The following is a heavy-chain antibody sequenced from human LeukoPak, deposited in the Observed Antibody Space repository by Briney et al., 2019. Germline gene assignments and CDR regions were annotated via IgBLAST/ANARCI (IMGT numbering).Heavy chain of an antibody. Sequence: SETLSLTCTVSGGSISSGSYYWSWIRQPAGKGLEWIGRIYTSGSTNYNPSLKSRVTISVDTSKNQFSLKLSSVTAADTAVYYCARGAKWELLPYFAFDIWGQGTMVTVSS. J-gene: IGHJ3*02. CDR1: GGSISSGSYY. D-gene: IGHD1-26*01. V-gene: IGHV4-61*02. CDR3: ARGAKWELLPYFAFDI. CDR2: IYTSGST.